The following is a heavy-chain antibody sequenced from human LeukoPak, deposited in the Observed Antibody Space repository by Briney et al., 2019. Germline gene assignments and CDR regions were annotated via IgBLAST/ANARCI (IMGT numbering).Heavy chain of an antibody. CDR3: ARVDDSSDYFDY. J-gene: IGHJ4*02. CDR1: GYSISSGYY. CDR2: IYHSGST. V-gene: IGHV4-38-2*02. Sequence: SETLSLTCTVSGYSISSGYYWGWIRQPPGKGLEWIGSIYHSGSTYYNPSLKSRVTISVDTSKNQFSLKLSSVTAADTAAYYCARVDDSSDYFDYWGQGTLVTVSS. D-gene: IGHD3-22*01.